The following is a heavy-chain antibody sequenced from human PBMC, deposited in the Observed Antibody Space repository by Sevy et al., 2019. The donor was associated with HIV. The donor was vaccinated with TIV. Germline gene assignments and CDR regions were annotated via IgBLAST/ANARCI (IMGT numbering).Heavy chain of an antibody. CDR1: GFTFSSYW. CDR2: KTGSAGVT. D-gene: IGHD6-6*01. J-gene: IGHJ4*02. V-gene: IGHV3-23*01. Sequence: GGSLRLSCAASGFTFSSYWMSWVRQAPGKGLEWISTKTGSAGVTYYADSVKGRFTISRDNSKNTLFLQMNSLRAEDTALYYCAKGRIPSIGTLGPFDSWGQGTLVTVSS. CDR3: AKGRIPSIGTLGPFDS.